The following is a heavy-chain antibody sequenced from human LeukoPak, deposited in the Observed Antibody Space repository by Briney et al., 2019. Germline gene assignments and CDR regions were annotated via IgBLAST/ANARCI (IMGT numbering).Heavy chain of an antibody. CDR1: GNYW. D-gene: IGHD2/OR15-2a*01. CDR2: INSDGSWT. Sequence: GGSLRLSCAASGNYWMHWVRQAPGKGLVWVSHINSDGSWTSYADSVKGRFTISKDNAKNTVYLQMNNLRAEDTAVYYCVTFYETYWGRGTLVTVSS. J-gene: IGHJ4*02. V-gene: IGHV3-74*01. CDR3: VTFYETY.